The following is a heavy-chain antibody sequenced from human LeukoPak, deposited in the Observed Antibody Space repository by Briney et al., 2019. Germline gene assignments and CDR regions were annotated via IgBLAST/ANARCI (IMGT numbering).Heavy chain of an antibody. CDR2: ISYDGSNK. J-gene: IGHJ1*01. CDR3: AKDFHYYDSSGYYHFQH. CDR1: GFTFSSYG. Sequence: GGSLRLSCAASGFTFSSYGMHWVRQAPGKGLEWVAVISYDGSNKYYADSVKGRFTISRDNSKNTLYLQMNSLRAEDTAVYYCAKDFHYYDSSGYYHFQHWGQGTLVTVSS. D-gene: IGHD3-22*01. V-gene: IGHV3-30*18.